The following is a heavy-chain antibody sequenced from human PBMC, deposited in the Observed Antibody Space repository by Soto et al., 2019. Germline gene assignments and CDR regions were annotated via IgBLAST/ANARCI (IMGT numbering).Heavy chain of an antibody. V-gene: IGHV4-30-2*01. J-gene: IGHJ1*01. CDR1: GGSISSGGYS. CDR3: ARGAPVSIQH. CDR2: IYHSGST. Sequence: PSETLSLTCAVSGGSISSGGYSWSWIRQPPGKGLEWIGYIYHSGSTYYNPSLKSRGTILVDRAKNQFSLQLSSVTAADTPVYYCARGAPVSIQHWGQATLLTVPS.